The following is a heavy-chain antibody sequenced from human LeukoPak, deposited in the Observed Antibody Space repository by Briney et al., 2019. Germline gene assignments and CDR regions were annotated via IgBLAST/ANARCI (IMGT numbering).Heavy chain of an antibody. CDR3: AREVAVAGTYYYYYMDV. J-gene: IGHJ6*03. V-gene: IGHV7-4-1*02. D-gene: IGHD6-19*01. CDR1: GYTFTSYA. Sequence: DSVKVSCKASGYTFTSYAMNWVRQAPGQGLEWVGWINTNTGNPTYAQGFTGRFVFSLDTPVSTAYLQISSLKAEDTAVYYCAREVAVAGTYYYYYMDVWGKGTTVTVSS. CDR2: INTNTGNP.